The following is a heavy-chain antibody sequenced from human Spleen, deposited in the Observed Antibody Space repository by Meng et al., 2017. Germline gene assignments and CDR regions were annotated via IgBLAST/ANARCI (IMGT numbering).Heavy chain of an antibody. Sequence: GSLRLSCTVSGYSISSGYYWGWIRQPPGKGLEWIGSIYHSGSTYYNPSLKSRVTISVDTSKNQFSLKLSSVTAADTAVYYCARAASSGYYYVAPYYFDYWGQGTLVTVSS. V-gene: IGHV4-38-2*02. CDR1: GYSISSGYY. D-gene: IGHD3-22*01. CDR2: IYHSGST. J-gene: IGHJ4*02. CDR3: ARAASSGYYYVAPYYFDY.